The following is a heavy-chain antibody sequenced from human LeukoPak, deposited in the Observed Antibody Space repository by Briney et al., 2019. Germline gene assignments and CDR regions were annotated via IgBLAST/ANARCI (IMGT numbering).Heavy chain of an antibody. CDR3: ARDRGVVVVAARSAYFDY. CDR1: GGSISSGDYY. CDR2: IYYSGST. J-gene: IGHJ4*02. V-gene: IGHV4-30-4*01. Sequence: SETLSLTCTVSGGSISSGDYYWSWIRQPPGKGLEWVGYIYYSGSTYYNPSLKSRVTISVDTSKNQFSLKLSSVTAADTAVYYCARDRGVVVVAARSAYFDYWGQGTLVTVSS. D-gene: IGHD2-15*01.